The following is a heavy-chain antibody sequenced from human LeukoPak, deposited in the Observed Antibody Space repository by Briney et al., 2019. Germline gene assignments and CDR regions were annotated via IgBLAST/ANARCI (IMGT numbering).Heavy chain of an antibody. CDR3: AKDRVDSSGWYEIGFQHAHFDY. J-gene: IGHJ4*02. Sequence: GGSLTLSCAASGFTFSSYGMRWVRQAPGKGLEWVAFIRYDGSNKYYADSVKGRFTISRDNSNNTLYLQMNSLRAEDTTVYYCAKDRVDSSGWYEIGFQHAHFDYWGQGTLVTVSS. V-gene: IGHV3-30*02. CDR2: IRYDGSNK. D-gene: IGHD6-19*01. CDR1: GFTFSSYG.